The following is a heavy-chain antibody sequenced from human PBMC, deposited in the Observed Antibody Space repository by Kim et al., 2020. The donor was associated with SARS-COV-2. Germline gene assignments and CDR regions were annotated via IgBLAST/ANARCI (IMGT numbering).Heavy chain of an antibody. J-gene: IGHJ4*02. V-gene: IGHV3-73*01. CDR1: GFTFSGSA. CDR3: TRSPTYYYDSSGSG. CDR2: IRSKANSYAT. Sequence: GGSLRLSCAASGFTFSGSAMHWVRQASGKGLEWVGRIRSKANSYATAYAASVKGRFTISRDDSKNTAYLQMNSLKTEDTAVYYCTRSPTYYYDSSGSGWGQGTLVTVSS. D-gene: IGHD3-22*01.